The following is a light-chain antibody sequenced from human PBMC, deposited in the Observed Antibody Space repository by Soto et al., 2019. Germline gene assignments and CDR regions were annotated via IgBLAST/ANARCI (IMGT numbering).Light chain of an antibody. Sequence: EIVLTQSPDTLSLSPGESATLSCRASQSVSSNYLAWYQQKPGRAPRLLIYGASNRATGIPDRFSGSGSGTDFTLTISSLEPADFAVFYCQQYDYSITFGKGTRLEIE. J-gene: IGKJ5*01. V-gene: IGKV3-20*01. CDR3: QQYDYSIT. CDR2: GAS. CDR1: QSVSSNY.